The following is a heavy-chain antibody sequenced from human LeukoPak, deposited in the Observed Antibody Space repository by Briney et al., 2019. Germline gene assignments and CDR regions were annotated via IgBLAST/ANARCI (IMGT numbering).Heavy chain of an antibody. CDR3: ARGSPYGSGSYYEENWFDP. V-gene: IGHV4-59*01. CDR1: GGSTSSYY. Sequence: SETLSLTCTVSGGSTSSYYWSWIRQPPGKGLEWIGYIYYSGSTNYNPSLKSRVTISVDTPKNQFSLKLSSVTAADTAVYYCARGSPYGSGSYYEENWFDPWGQGTLVTVSS. D-gene: IGHD3-10*01. J-gene: IGHJ5*02. CDR2: IYYSGST.